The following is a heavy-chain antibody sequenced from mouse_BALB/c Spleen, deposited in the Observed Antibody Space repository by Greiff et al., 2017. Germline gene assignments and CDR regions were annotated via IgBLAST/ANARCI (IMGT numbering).Heavy chain of an antibody. CDR1: GYSITSGYY. CDR2: ISYDGSN. Sequence: EVQLQQSGPGLVKPSQSLSLTCSVTGYSITSGYYWNWIRQFPGNKLEWMGYISYDGSNNYNPSLKNRISITRDTSKNQFFLKLNSVTTEDTATYYCARTTVVEGNYAMDYWGQGTTLTVSS. V-gene: IGHV3-6*02. D-gene: IGHD1-1*01. J-gene: IGHJ2*01. CDR3: ARTTVVEGNYAMDY.